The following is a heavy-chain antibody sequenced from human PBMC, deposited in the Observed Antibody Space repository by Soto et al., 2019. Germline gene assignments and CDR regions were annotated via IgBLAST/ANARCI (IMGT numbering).Heavy chain of an antibody. CDR3: ASGGCSGGSCPLYYYYGMDV. J-gene: IGHJ6*02. CDR2: IYHSGST. D-gene: IGHD2-15*01. CDR1: GYSISSGYY. V-gene: IGHV4-38-2*01. Sequence: SETLSLTCAVSGYSISSGYYWGWIRQPPGKGLEWIGSIYHSGSTYYNPSLKSRVTISVDTSKNQFSLKLSSVTAADTAVYYCASGGCSGGSCPLYYYYGMDVWGQETTVTVSS.